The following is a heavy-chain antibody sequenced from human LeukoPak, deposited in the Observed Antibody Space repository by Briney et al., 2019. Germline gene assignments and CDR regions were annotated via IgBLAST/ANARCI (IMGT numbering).Heavy chain of an antibody. V-gene: IGHV3-7*01. Sequence: GGSLRLSCAASGFTFSSYWMSWVRQAPGKGLEWVANIKQDGSEKYYVDSVKGRFTISRDNAKNSLYVQMNSLRAEDTAMYYCARVGYYSGGNCYVPHDYWGQGTLVTVSS. CDR3: ARVGYYSGGNCYVPHDY. CDR2: IKQDGSEK. D-gene: IGHD2-15*01. CDR1: GFTFSSYW. J-gene: IGHJ4*02.